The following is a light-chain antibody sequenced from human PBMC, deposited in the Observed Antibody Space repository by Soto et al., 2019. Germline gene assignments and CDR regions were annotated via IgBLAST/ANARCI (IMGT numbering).Light chain of an antibody. Sequence: QAVVTQEPSLTVSPGGTVTLTCGSTTGPVTSGHYPYWFQQKPGQAPRTLISDATNKHSWTPARFSGSLLGGKAALTLSGAQADDEADYYCLLSYRNAVIFGGGTKLTVL. J-gene: IGLJ2*01. CDR2: DAT. V-gene: IGLV7-46*01. CDR1: TGPVTSGHY. CDR3: LLSYRNAVI.